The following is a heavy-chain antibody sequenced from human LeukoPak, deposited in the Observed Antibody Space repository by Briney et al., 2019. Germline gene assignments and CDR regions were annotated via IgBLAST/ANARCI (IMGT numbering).Heavy chain of an antibody. D-gene: IGHD1-26*01. CDR2: IYHSGST. V-gene: IGHV4-30-2*01. CDR1: GVSISSGGYS. CDR3: ARSSGSHPFDY. Sequence: SETLSLTCAVSGVSISSGGYSWSWIRQPPGKGLEWIGYIYHSGSTYYNPSLKSRVTISVDRSKNQFSLKLSSVTAADTAVYYCARSSGSHPFDYWGQGTLVTVSS. J-gene: IGHJ4*02.